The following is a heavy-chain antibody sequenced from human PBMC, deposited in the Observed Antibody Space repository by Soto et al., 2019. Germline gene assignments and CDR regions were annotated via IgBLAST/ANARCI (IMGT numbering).Heavy chain of an antibody. CDR3: VRDDYGLDV. CDR1: GFIVSSNY. V-gene: IGHV3-53*01. CDR2: IYSGGSA. Sequence: LRLSCAASGFIVSSNYMSWVRQAPGKGLEWVSVIYSGGSANYADSVKGRFTISRDDSENTLYLQMNSLRAEDTAVYYCVRDDYGLDVWGRGTAVTV. J-gene: IGHJ6*02.